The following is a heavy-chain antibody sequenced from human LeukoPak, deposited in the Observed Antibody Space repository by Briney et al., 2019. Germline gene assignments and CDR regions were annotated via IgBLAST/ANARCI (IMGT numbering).Heavy chain of an antibody. CDR3: ERHFRRVREPTDAFDI. D-gene: IGHD1-26*01. J-gene: IGHJ3*02. CDR2: IYPGDSDT. V-gene: IGHV5-51*01. CDR1: GYSFTSYW. Sequence: GESLKISCKGSGYSFTSYWIGWVRQMPGKGLEWMGIIYPGDSDTRYSPSFQGQVTISADKSISTAYLQWSSLNASDTAMYYCERHFRRVREPTDAFDIWGQGTMVTVSS.